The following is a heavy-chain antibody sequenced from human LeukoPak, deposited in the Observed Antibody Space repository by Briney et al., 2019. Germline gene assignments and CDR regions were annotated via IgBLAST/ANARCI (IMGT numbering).Heavy chain of an antibody. V-gene: IGHV1-2*02. CDR3: AKVGYYDFWSGYPAYPDY. Sequence: ASVKVSCKASGYTFTGYYMHWVQQAPGQGLEWMGWINPNSGGTNYAQKFQGRVTMTRDTSISTAYMELSRLRSDDTAVYYCAKVGYYDFWSGYPAYPDYWGQGTLVTVSS. D-gene: IGHD3-3*01. CDR2: INPNSGGT. J-gene: IGHJ4*02. CDR1: GYTFTGYY.